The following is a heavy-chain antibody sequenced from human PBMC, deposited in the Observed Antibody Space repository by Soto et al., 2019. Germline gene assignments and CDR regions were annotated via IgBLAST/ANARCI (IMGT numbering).Heavy chain of an antibody. CDR2: IYHSGST. J-gene: IGHJ5*02. CDR3: ARVEYYYDSSGYYQNCFDP. D-gene: IGHD3-22*01. V-gene: IGHV4-30-2*01. CDR1: GGSISSGGYS. Sequence: PSETLSLTCAVSGGSISSGGYSWSWIRQPPGKGLEWIGYIYHSGSTYYNPSLKSRVTISVDRSKNQFSLKLSSVTAADTAVYYCARVEYYYDSSGYYQNCFDPWGQGTLVTVSS.